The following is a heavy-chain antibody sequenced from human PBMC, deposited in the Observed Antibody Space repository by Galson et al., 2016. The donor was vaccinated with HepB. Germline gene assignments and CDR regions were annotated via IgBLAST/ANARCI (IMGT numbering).Heavy chain of an antibody. Sequence: SLRLSCAASGFGFRLYGMHWVRQAPGQGLEWVAVISNDGSNNYYADSLKGRFTISRDNSPSKLWLQVNSLTAEDTAVYYCAIDPPDAGYEEMSIIYWGQGALVTVSS. CDR1: GFGFRLYG. V-gene: IGHV3-30*03. D-gene: IGHD5-12*01. CDR2: ISNDGSNN. J-gene: IGHJ4*02. CDR3: AIDPPDAGYEEMSIIY.